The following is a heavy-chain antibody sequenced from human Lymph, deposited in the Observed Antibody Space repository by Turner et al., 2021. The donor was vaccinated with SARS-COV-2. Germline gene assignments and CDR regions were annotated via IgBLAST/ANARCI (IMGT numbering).Heavy chain of an antibody. D-gene: IGHD4-17*01. CDR1: GFTFSTYS. CDR3: ARDIPTTADYFDY. J-gene: IGHJ4*02. Sequence: EVQLVESGGGLVKPGGSLRLHCAASGFTFSTYSMNWVRQSQWKGLEWISSISSSSSYIYYADSVKGRFTISRDDAKNSLYLQMNSLRAEDTAVYYCARDIPTTADYFDYWGQGTLVTVSS. CDR2: ISSSSSYI. V-gene: IGHV3-21*01.